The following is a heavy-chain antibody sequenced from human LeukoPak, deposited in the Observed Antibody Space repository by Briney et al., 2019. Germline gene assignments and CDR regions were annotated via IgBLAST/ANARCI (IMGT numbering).Heavy chain of an antibody. V-gene: IGHV3-21*01. CDR2: ISSSSSYI. J-gene: IGHJ4*02. Sequence: GGSLRLSCAASGFTFSDYYMNWVRQAPGKGLEWVSSISSSSSYIYYADSVKGRLTISRDNAKNSLYLQMNSLRAEDTAVYYCARDGRGIGGQGTLVTVSS. CDR3: ARDGRGI. CDR1: GFTFSDYY.